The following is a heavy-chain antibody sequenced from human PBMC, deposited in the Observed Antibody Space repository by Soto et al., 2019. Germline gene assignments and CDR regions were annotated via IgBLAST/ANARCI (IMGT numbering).Heavy chain of an antibody. CDR1: GFTFSSYA. CDR2: ISYDGSNK. J-gene: IGHJ4*02. CDR3: ARVVGEGGYAQPLDY. D-gene: IGHD5-12*01. Sequence: QVQLVESGGGVVQPGRSLRLSCAASGFTFSSYAMHWVRQAPGKGLEWVAVISYDGSNKYYADSVKGRFTISRYNSKNTLSLLMNSLRGEDTTVYYCARVVGEGGYAQPLDYCGQGTLVTVSS. V-gene: IGHV3-30-3*01.